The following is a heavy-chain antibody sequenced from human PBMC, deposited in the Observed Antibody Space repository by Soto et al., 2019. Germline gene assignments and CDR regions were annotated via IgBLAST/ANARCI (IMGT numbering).Heavy chain of an antibody. CDR3: DSAARNDYNAGTDV. D-gene: IGHD1-1*01. CDR1: GLTVSSND. CDR2: IYSGGSK. Sequence: EVHLVEAGGGLIQPGGSLRLSCAASGLTVSSNDMSWVRQSPGKGLEWVSVIYSGGSKHDADSVKGRVTISRDNSKNIVYLQMNSLRVEDTAVSCSDSAARNDYNAGTDVWAQGTTVSVAS. J-gene: IGHJ6*01. V-gene: IGHV3-53*01.